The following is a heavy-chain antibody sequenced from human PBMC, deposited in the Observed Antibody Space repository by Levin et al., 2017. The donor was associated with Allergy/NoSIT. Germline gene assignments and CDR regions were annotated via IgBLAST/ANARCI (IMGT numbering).Heavy chain of an antibody. CDR1: GFTFSNYW. J-gene: IGHJ6*03. CDR2: INSDGSST. V-gene: IGHV3-74*01. D-gene: IGHD3-10*01. CDR3: ARESGSGSYYYYYMAV. Sequence: GGSLRLSCAASGFTFSNYWMHWVRQAPGKGLVWVSRINSDGSSTNYADSVKGRFTISRDNAKNTLYLQMNSLRAEATAVYYCARESGSGSYYYYYMAVWGKGTTVTVSS.